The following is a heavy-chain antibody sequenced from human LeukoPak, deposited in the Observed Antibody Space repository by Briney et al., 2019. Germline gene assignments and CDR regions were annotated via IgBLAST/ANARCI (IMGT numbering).Heavy chain of an antibody. CDR2: ISYDCSHK. Sequence: GRSLRLSCAASGFTFSSCPMHWVRQAPGKGLEWVAVISYDCSHKYYADSVRGRFSISRDNSKKTLYLQMNSLRAEDTALYYCARDGFGNTAQLDYWGQGTLVTVSS. D-gene: IGHD3-10*01. CDR1: GFTFSSCP. J-gene: IGHJ4*02. CDR3: ARDGFGNTAQLDY. V-gene: IGHV3-30*01.